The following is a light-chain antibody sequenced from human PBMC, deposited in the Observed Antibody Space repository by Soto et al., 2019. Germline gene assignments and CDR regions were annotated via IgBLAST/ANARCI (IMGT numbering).Light chain of an antibody. Sequence: QSALTQTASVSGSPGQSITISCTGTSSDVGGYNFVSWYQQHPGKAPKLIIHEVTNRPSGVSTRFSGSKSGNTASLTISGLQAEDEADYFCSSYTTNNAHVFGGGTKLTVL. CDR3: SSYTTNNAHV. J-gene: IGLJ2*01. V-gene: IGLV2-14*03. CDR1: SSDVGGYNF. CDR2: EVT.